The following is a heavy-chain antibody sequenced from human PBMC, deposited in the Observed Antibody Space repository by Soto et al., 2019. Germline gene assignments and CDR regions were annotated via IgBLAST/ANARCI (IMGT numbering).Heavy chain of an antibody. J-gene: IGHJ5*02. CDR1: GGSFSGYY. Sequence: SETLSLTCAVYGGSFSGYYWSWIRQPPGKGLEWIGEINHSGSTNYNPSLKSRVTISVDTSKNQFSLKLSSVTAADTAVYYCARGPITTNPRFDPWGQGTLVTVSS. CDR3: ARGPITTNPRFDP. V-gene: IGHV4-34*01. CDR2: INHSGST. D-gene: IGHD3-22*01.